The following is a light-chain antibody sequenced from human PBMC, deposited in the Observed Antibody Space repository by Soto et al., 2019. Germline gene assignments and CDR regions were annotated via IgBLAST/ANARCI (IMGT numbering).Light chain of an antibody. Sequence: VLTQSPGTLSLSPGETATLSCRASQIIKTYYFGWYQQKPGQAPRLLMYGVYSRATGTPDRFSGSGSGTDFTLTISRLESEDSAVYYCQFYDSSLKTFGQGTRLEIK. CDR1: QIIKTYY. J-gene: IGKJ5*01. CDR2: GVY. CDR3: QFYDSSLKT. V-gene: IGKV3-20*01.